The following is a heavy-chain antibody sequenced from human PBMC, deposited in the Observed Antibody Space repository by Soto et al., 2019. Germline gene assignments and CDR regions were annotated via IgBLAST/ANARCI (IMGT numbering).Heavy chain of an antibody. CDR3: ARGTRWGPIGY. CDR2: INHSGST. Sequence: QVQLQQWGAGLLKPSETLSLTCAVYGGSFSGYYWSWIRQPPGKGLEWIGEINHSGSTNYNPSLKSRVTISVDTSKNQFSLKLSSVTAADTAVYYCARGTRWGPIGYWGQGTLVTVSS. D-gene: IGHD3-16*01. CDR1: GGSFSGYY. J-gene: IGHJ4*02. V-gene: IGHV4-34*01.